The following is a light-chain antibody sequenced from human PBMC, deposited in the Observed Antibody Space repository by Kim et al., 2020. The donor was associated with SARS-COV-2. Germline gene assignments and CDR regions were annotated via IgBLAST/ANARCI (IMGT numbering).Light chain of an antibody. Sequence: QSALTQPASVSGSPGQSITISCTGTSSDVGSYNLVSWYQQHPGKAPKLMIYEVSKRPSGVSNRFSGSKSGNTASLTISGLQAEDEADYYCCSYAGSRVVFGGGTQLTFL. CDR2: EVS. CDR3: CSYAGSRVV. J-gene: IGLJ2*01. V-gene: IGLV2-23*02. CDR1: SSDVGSYNL.